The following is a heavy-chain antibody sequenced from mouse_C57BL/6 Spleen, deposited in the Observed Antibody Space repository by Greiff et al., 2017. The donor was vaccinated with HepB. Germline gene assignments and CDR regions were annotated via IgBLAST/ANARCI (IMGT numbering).Heavy chain of an antibody. CDR3: ARTYGILYYYAMDY. J-gene: IGHJ4*01. V-gene: IGHV1-26*01. CDR2: INPNNGGT. D-gene: IGHD2-1*01. Sequence: EVQLQQSGPELVKPGASVKISCKASGYTFTDYYMNWVKQSHGKSLEWIGDINPNNGGTSYNQKFKGKATLTVDKSSSTAYMELRSLTSEDSAVYYCARTYGILYYYAMDYWGQGTSVTVSS. CDR1: GYTFTDYY.